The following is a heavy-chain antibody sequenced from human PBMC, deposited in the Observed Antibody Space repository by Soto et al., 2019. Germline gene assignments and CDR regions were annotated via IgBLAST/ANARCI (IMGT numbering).Heavy chain of an antibody. CDR1: GGSISSYY. J-gene: IGHJ6*03. Sequence: SETLSLTCTVSGGSISSYYWSWIRQPPGKGLEWIGYIYYSGSTNYNPSLKSRVTISVDTSKNQFSLKLSSVTAADTAVYYCARATTVTTFGYYYYYYMDVWGKGTTVTVSS. CDR3: ARATTVTTFGYYYYYYMDV. V-gene: IGHV4-59*01. D-gene: IGHD4-17*01. CDR2: IYYSGST.